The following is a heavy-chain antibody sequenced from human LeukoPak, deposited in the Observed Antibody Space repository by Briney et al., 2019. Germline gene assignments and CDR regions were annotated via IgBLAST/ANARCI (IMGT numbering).Heavy chain of an antibody. CDR3: ARGGGSSSSGIDY. CDR2: IGPYNGNT. D-gene: IGHD6-6*01. CDR1: GYTFTSYG. Sequence: ASVKVSCKASGYTFTSYGISRVRQAPGQGLEWVGWIGPYNGNTNYVQKLQGRVTMTTDTSTNTAYMELRSLRSDDTAIYYCARGGGSSSSGIDYWGQGTLVTVSS. J-gene: IGHJ4*02. V-gene: IGHV1-18*01.